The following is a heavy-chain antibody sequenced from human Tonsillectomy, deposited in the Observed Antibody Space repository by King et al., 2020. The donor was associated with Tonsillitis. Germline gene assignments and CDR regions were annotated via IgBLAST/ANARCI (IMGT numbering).Heavy chain of an antibody. J-gene: IGHJ6*03. CDR2: ISSSSSTI. CDR1: GFTFSSYS. V-gene: IGHV3-48*01. CDR3: AILGYGDYYYYMDV. Sequence: VQLVESGGGLVQPGGSLRLSCAASGFTFSSYSMNWVRQAPGKGLEWVSYISSSSSTIYYADSVKGRFTISRDNAKNSLYLQRNSLRAEDTAVYYCAILGYGDYYYYMDVWGKGTTVTVSS. D-gene: IGHD4-17*01.